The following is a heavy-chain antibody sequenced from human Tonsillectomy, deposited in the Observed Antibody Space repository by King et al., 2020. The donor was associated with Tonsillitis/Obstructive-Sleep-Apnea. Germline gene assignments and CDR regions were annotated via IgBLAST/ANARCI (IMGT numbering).Heavy chain of an antibody. D-gene: IGHD4-17*01. CDR1: GGTFSSYT. V-gene: IGHV1-69*10. J-gene: IGHJ6*02. CDR2: IIPILDIT. Sequence: QLVQSGAEVKKPGSSVKGSCKTSGGTFSSYTITWVRQAPGQGLEWMGAIIPILDITNYAQNFQGRVTITADKSTSTVYMELSSLRSDDTAVYSCAREVYGDYSWHGLDVWGQGTTVIVSS. CDR3: AREVYGDYSWHGLDV.